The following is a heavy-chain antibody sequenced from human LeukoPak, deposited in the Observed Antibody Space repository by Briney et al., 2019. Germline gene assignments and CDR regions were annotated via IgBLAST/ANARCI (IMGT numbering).Heavy chain of an antibody. J-gene: IGHJ4*02. Sequence: PSETLSLTCTVSGGSISSSSYYWGWIRQPPGKGLEWIGSIYYSGSTYYNPSLKSRVTISVDTSKNQFSLKLSSVTAADTAVYYCAKEVGIRGTYNYFDYWGQGTLVTVSS. D-gene: IGHD2-21*01. CDR1: GGSISSSSYY. CDR2: IYYSGST. V-gene: IGHV4-39*02. CDR3: AKEVGIRGTYNYFDY.